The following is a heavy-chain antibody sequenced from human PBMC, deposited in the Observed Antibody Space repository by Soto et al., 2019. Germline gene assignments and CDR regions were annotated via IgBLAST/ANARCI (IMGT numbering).Heavy chain of an antibody. CDR3: ARTPRLLDY. V-gene: IGHV3-7*01. D-gene: IGHD6-6*01. J-gene: IGHJ4*02. CDR1: GFTFSISW. CDR2: ISSDGSET. Sequence: GSLRLSCAASGFTFSISWMNWVRQAPGKGLEWVAYISSDGSETNYVDSVKGRFTISRDNTKNSLYLQMNSLRAEDTAVYYCARTPRLLDYWGQGTLVTVSS.